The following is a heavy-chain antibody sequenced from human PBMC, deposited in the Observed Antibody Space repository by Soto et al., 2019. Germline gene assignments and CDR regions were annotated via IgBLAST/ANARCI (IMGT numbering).Heavy chain of an antibody. Sequence: QVQLVESGGGVVQPGRSLRLSCAASGFTFSSYGMHWVRQAPGKGLEWVAVISYDGSNKYYADSVKGRFTISRDNSKNTLYLQMNSLRAEDTAVYYCAKDTIRAVTTVDYYGMDVWGQGTTVTVSS. CDR2: ISYDGSNK. D-gene: IGHD4-4*01. CDR1: GFTFSSYG. CDR3: AKDTIRAVTTVDYYGMDV. J-gene: IGHJ6*02. V-gene: IGHV3-30*18.